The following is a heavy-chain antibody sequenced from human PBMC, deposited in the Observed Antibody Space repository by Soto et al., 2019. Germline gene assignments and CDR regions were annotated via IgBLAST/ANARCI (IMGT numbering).Heavy chain of an antibody. Sequence: AAAQLSWWDCFYSLTSNGSSCVQQDPGQGLEWMGWISAYNGNTNYAQKLQGRVTMTTDTSTSTAYMELRSLRSDDTAVEDRASDLDGNSSDHCLDHWGQGGRVTVPS. D-gene: IGHD6-6*01. CDR2: ISAYNGNT. CDR3: ASDLDGNSSDHCLDH. V-gene: IGHV1-18*04. CDR1: FYSLTSNG. J-gene: IGHJ4*02.